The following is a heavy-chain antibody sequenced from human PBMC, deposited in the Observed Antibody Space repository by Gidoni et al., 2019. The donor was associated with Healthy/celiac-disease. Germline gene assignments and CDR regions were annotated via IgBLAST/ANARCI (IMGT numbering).Heavy chain of an antibody. V-gene: IGHV1-2*02. CDR1: GSTFTGYY. D-gene: IGHD2-15*01. CDR3: AREWRYCSGGSCHNWFDP. J-gene: IGHJ5*02. CDR2: INPNSGGT. Sequence: QVQLVQSGAEVKKPGASVKVSCKASGSTFTGYYMDWVRQAPGQGLEWMGWINPNSGGTNYAQKLQGRVTMTRDTSISTAYMELSRLRSDDTAVYYCAREWRYCSGGSCHNWFDPWGQGTLVTVSS.